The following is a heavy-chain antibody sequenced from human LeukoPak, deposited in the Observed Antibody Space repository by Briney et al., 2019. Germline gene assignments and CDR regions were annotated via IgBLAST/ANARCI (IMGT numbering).Heavy chain of an antibody. J-gene: IGHJ6*02. Sequence: PGGSLRLSCAASGFTFSSYAMHWVRQAPGKGLEWVAVISYDGSNKYYADSVKGRFTISRDNSKNTLYLQMNSLRAEDTAVYYCAKDRPDDYTYYYYYGMDVWGQGTTVTVSS. CDR1: GFTFSSYA. CDR2: ISYDGSNK. CDR3: AKDRPDDYTYYYYYGMDV. D-gene: IGHD4-11*01. V-gene: IGHV3-30*04.